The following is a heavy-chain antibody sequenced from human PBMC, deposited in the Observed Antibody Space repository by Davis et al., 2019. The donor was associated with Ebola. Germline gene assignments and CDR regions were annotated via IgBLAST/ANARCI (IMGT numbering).Heavy chain of an antibody. CDR2: IYYSGST. CDR1: GGSISSYY. V-gene: IGHV4-59*08. J-gene: IGHJ5*02. D-gene: IGHD3-3*01. Sequence: ESLKISCTVSGGSISSYYWSWIRQPPGKGLEWIGYIYYSGSTNYNPSLKSRVTISVDTSKNQFSLKLSSVTAADTAVYYCARQMYDFWSGYYSSNWFDPWGQGTLVTVSS. CDR3: ARQMYDFWSGYYSSNWFDP.